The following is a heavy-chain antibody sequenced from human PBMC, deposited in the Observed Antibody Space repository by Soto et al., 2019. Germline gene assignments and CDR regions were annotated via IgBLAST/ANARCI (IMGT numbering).Heavy chain of an antibody. J-gene: IGHJ2*01. D-gene: IGHD6-13*01. CDR2: ISGSGGST. V-gene: IGHV3-23*01. CDR3: AKGGAAAGMGYVDL. CDR1: GFTFSTYA. Sequence: EVQVLESGGGLVQPGGSLRLSCAASGFTFSTYAMSWVRQAPGKGLEWVSGISGSGGSTYYADSVKGRFTISRDNSKKPRFRQMGSVRAEATAVYFWAKGGAAAGMGYVDLWGRGTLVAVSS.